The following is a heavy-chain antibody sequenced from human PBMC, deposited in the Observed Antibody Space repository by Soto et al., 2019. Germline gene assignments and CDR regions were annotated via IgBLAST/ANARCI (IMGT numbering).Heavy chain of an antibody. Sequence: EVQLVESGGGLVQPGGSLRLSCAASGFMFSSYWMHWVRQAPGKGPVWVSHIDSDGSDTTYADSVKGRFTISRDNAKNTLYLQMNSLRAEDTAVYYCVRDHICVGIDYWGLGTLVTVSS. D-gene: IGHD1-26*01. CDR2: IDSDGSDT. CDR1: GFMFSSYW. J-gene: IGHJ4*02. V-gene: IGHV3-74*01. CDR3: VRDHICVGIDY.